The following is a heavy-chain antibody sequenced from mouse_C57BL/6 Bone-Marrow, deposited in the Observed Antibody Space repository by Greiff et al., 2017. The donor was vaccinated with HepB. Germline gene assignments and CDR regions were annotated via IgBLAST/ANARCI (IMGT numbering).Heavy chain of an antibody. Sequence: QVQLQQSGAELVRPGTSVKVSCKASGYAFTNYLIEWVKQRPGQGLEWIGVINPGSGGTNYNEKFKGKATLTADKSSSTAYMQLSSLTSEDSAVYFCARSVYYGNFAWFAYWGQGTLVTVSA. CDR3: ARSVYYGNFAWFAY. J-gene: IGHJ3*01. D-gene: IGHD2-1*01. CDR2: INPGSGGT. V-gene: IGHV1-54*01. CDR1: GYAFTNYL.